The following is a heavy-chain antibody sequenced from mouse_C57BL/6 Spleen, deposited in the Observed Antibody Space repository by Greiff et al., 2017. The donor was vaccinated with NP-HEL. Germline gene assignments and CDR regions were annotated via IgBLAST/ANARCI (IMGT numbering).Heavy chain of an antibody. V-gene: IGHV1-81*01. CDR1: GYTFTSYG. CDR2: IYPRSGNT. CDR3: AREFYYGSSPWYFDV. D-gene: IGHD1-1*01. J-gene: IGHJ1*03. Sequence: VQLQQSGAELARPGASVKLSCKASGYTFTSYGISWVKQRPGQGLEWIGEIYPRSGNTYYNEKFKGKATLTADKSSSTAYMELRSLTSEDSAVYICAREFYYGSSPWYFDVWGTGTTVTVSS.